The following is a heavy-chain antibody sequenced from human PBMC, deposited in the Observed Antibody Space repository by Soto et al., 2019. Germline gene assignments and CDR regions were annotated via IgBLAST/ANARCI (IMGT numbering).Heavy chain of an antibody. D-gene: IGHD3-10*01. CDR1: GFTFSSDW. V-gene: IGHV3-7*03. CDR2: IKQDGSEK. Sequence: GGSLRLSCAASGFTFSSDWMSWVRQAPGKGLEWVANIKQDGSEKYYVDSVKGRFTISRDNAKNSLYLQMNSLRAEDTAVYYCARVIGTMVRGVRSFYGMDVWGQGTTVTVSS. J-gene: IGHJ6*02. CDR3: ARVIGTMVRGVRSFYGMDV.